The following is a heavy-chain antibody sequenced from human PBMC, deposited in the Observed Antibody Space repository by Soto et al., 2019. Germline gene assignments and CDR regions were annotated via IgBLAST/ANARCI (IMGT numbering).Heavy chain of an antibody. CDR3: AKMSSEHYYDPLFS. CDR1: GFTFSDYY. D-gene: IGHD3-22*01. J-gene: IGHJ4*02. V-gene: IGHV3-11*01. Sequence: QVQLVESGGGLVKTSGSLRIACAASGFTFSDYYMSWVRQAPGKGLEWVSYISSSGNTIYYADSVKGRFTISRDNAKNSVYLQMNSLRAEDTALYFCAKMSSEHYYDPLFSWGQGTLVTVSS. CDR2: ISSSGNTI.